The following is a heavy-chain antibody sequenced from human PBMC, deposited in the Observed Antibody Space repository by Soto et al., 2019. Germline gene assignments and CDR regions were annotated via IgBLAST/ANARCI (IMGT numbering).Heavy chain of an antibody. CDR3: AKDQASGQGSFDS. J-gene: IGHJ4*02. V-gene: IGHV3-30*18. Sequence: GGSLRLSCAASGFTFNIYGMHWVRQAPDKGLEWVALTSYDGSNQYYADSVKGRFTISRDNSKNTLFLQMNSLRADDTAVYYCAKDQASGQGSFDSWGQGTLVTVSS. CDR1: GFTFNIYG. CDR2: TSYDGSNQ.